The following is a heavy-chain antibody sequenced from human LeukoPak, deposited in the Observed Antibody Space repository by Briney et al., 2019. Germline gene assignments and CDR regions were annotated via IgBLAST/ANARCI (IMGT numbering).Heavy chain of an antibody. CDR1: GFIFNNYG. CDR3: AKGGSGYFGDL. Sequence: PGGSLRLSCAASGFIFNNYGLIWVRQAPGKGLQWVSAISNDGGGTTYADFVKGRFTISRDNSKNTLFLQMSSLRAEDTALYYCAKGGSGYFGDLWGQGTLVTVSS. CDR2: ISNDGGGT. V-gene: IGHV3-23*01. D-gene: IGHD3-22*01. J-gene: IGHJ5*02.